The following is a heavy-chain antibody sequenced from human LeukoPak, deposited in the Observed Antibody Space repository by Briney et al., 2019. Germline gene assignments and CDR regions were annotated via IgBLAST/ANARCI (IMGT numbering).Heavy chain of an antibody. CDR3: AGHHPRNTVDF. CDR2: ISDIGSI. CDR1: GGSISSYY. D-gene: IGHD2/OR15-2a*01. J-gene: IGHJ4*02. Sequence: SETLSLTCTASGGSISSYYWSWIRQPPGKGLEWIAYISDIGSINYNPSLKSRVTISLDTSKNRFSLKLSSVTAADTAVYYCAGHHPRNTVDFWGQGTLVTVSS. V-gene: IGHV4-59*08.